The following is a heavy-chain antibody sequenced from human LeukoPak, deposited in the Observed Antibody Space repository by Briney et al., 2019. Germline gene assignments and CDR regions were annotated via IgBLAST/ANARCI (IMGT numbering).Heavy chain of an antibody. CDR2: IKPDGSEK. J-gene: IGHJ4*02. CDR1: GFTFSSYW. Sequence: GGSLRLSCAASGFTFSSYWMSWVRQAPGKGLEWVANIKPDGSEKYYVDSVKGRFTISRDNAKNSLYLQMNSLRAEDTAVYYCAREVGSSSPNGLFDYWGQGTLVTVSS. CDR3: AREVGSSSPNGLFDY. D-gene: IGHD6-13*01. V-gene: IGHV3-7*01.